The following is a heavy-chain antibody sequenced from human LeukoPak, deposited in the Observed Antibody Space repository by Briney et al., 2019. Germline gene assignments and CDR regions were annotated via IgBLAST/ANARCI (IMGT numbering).Heavy chain of an antibody. CDR2: IIPIFGTA. J-gene: IGHJ4*02. Sequence: GASVKVSCKASGGTFSSYAISWVRQAPGQGLEWMGGIIPIFGTANYAQKFQGRVTITADESTSTAYMELSSLRSEDTAVYYCAKDPNALSGIKTPRPPDYWGQGTLVTVSS. V-gene: IGHV1-69*13. D-gene: IGHD2/OR15-2a*01. CDR3: AKDPNALSGIKTPRPPDY. CDR1: GGTFSSYA.